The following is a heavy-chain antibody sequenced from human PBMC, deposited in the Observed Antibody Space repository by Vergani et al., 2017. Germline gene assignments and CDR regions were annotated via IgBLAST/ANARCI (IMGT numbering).Heavy chain of an antibody. CDR3: VRTEYCTGIACNTRFDS. V-gene: IGHV3-74*03. CDR2: IDEYGNRA. Sequence: EVQRVVSGGRSVQSGVSLRLFCVASGFSFNTYWMHWVRQVPGKALMWVARIDEYGNRATYGDFETGRFTISRDNAKNTVFLQMNNLSADDAGVYYCVRTEYCTGIACNTRFDSWGQGALVTVSS. J-gene: IGHJ5*01. CDR1: GFSFNTYW. D-gene: IGHD2-8*02.